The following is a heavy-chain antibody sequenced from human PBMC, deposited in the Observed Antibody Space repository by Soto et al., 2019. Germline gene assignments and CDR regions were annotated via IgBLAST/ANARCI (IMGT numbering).Heavy chain of an antibody. J-gene: IGHJ4*02. CDR2: ISFDGSNK. CDR1: GFTFSNYA. CDR3: TRDQPEMAFDY. V-gene: IGHV3-30-3*01. Sequence: GGSLRRSCAASGFTFSNYAMHWVRRAPGKGLEWVAVISFDGSNKYYADSVNGRLTISRDNSKNTLYLQMSSLRAEDTAVYYCTRDQPEMAFDYWGQGTLVTVSS.